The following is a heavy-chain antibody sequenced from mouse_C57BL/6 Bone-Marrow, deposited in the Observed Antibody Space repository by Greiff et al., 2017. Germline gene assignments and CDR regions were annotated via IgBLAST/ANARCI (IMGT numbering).Heavy chain of an antibody. D-gene: IGHD2-12*01. J-gene: IGHJ3*01. CDR2: IDPSDSET. CDR1: GYTFTSYW. Sequence: LQQPGAELVRPGSSVKLSCKASGYTFTSYWMHWVKQRPIQGLEWIGNIDPSDSETHYNQKFKDKATLTVDKSSSTAYMQLSSLTSEDSAVYYCARGAYYRGFAYWGQGTLVTVSA. V-gene: IGHV1-52*01. CDR3: ARGAYYRGFAY.